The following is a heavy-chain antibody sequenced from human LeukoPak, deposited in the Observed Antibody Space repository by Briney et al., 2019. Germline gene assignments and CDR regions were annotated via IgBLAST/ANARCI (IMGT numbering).Heavy chain of an antibody. CDR3: ATPPRGYTAYDRFAY. CDR1: GDTFSDYA. Sequence: SVKVSCKASGDTFSDYAFSWVRQAPGQGFEWVGGITPIFRTINYAQKFKGRVTITADESTATSYMELSRLISEDTAMYYCATPPRGYTAYDRFAYWGQGTLVTVSS. J-gene: IGHJ4*02. V-gene: IGHV1-69*13. CDR2: ITPIFRTI. D-gene: IGHD5-12*01.